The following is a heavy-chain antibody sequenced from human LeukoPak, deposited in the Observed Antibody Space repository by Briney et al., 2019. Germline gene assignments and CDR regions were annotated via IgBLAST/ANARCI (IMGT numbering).Heavy chain of an antibody. CDR2: IYYSGST. J-gene: IGHJ4*02. CDR3: ARHGDYGDYDY. Sequence: PSETLSLTCTVSGRSISSYYWSWIRQPPGKGLEWIGYIYYSGSTNYNPSLKSRVTISVDTSKNQFSLKLGSVTAADTAVYYCARHGDYGDYDYWGQGTLVTVSP. D-gene: IGHD4-17*01. CDR1: GRSISSYY. V-gene: IGHV4-59*08.